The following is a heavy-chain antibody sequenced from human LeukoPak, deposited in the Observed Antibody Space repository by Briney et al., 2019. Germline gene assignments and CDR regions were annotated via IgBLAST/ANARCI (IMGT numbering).Heavy chain of an antibody. CDR3: ARAGLRVTMVRRSYFDY. CDR1: GGSFSGYY. CDR2: INHSGST. J-gene: IGHJ4*02. Sequence: SETLSLTCAVYGGSFSGYYWSWIRQPPGKGLEWIGEINHSGSTSYNPSLKSRVTISVDTSKNQFSLKLSSVTAADTAVYYCARAGLRVTMVRRSYFDYWGQGTLVTVSS. D-gene: IGHD3-10*01. V-gene: IGHV4-34*01.